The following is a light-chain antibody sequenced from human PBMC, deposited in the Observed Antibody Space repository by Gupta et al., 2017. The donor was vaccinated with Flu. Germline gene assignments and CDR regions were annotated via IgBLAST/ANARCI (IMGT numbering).Light chain of an antibody. CDR2: KVS. CDR1: QSLVYIDGNTY. CDR3: KQGTHWPPT. V-gene: IGKV2-30*01. J-gene: IGKJ1*01. Sequence: EVVMTQSPLSRPVTLGQPASISCRSSQSLVYIDGNTYLSWFQQRPGQSPRRLIYKVSNRDSGVPDRFSGSASGTDFTLKISRVEAEDVGVYYCKQGTHWPPTFGQGTKVEIK.